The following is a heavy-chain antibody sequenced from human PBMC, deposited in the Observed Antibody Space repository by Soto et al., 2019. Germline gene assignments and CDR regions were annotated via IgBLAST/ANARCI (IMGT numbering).Heavy chain of an antibody. J-gene: IGHJ4*02. CDR1: GFTFSSYG. CDR2: ISYDGSNK. V-gene: IGHV3-30*18. D-gene: IGHD3-3*01. Sequence: LRLSCAASGFTFSSYGMHWVRQAPGKGLEWVAVISYDGSNKYYADSVKGRFTISRDNSKNTLYLQMNSLRAEDTAVYYCAKVQGELRFLEWLLAYWGQGTLVTVSS. CDR3: AKVQGELRFLEWLLAY.